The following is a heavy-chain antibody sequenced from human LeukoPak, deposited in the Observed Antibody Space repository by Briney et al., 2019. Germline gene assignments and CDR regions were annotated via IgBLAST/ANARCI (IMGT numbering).Heavy chain of an antibody. J-gene: IGHJ4*02. V-gene: IGHV1-18*01. CDR3: ARDRHGEYDILTGYYGTFDY. Sequence: GALVKVSCKASGYTFTSYGISWVRQAPGQGLEWMGWISAYNGNTNYAQKLQGRVTMTTDTSTSTAYMELRSLRSDDTAVYYCARDRHGEYDILTGYYGTFDYWGQGTLVTVSS. CDR2: ISAYNGNT. D-gene: IGHD3-9*01. CDR1: GYTFTSYG.